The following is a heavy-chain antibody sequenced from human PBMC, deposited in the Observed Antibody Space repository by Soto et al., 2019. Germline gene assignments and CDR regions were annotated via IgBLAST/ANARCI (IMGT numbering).Heavy chain of an antibody. CDR2: IYPGDSDT. CDR3: ARHVDTAMVDYYYYGMDV. CDR1: GYSFTSYW. V-gene: IGHV5-51*01. J-gene: IGHJ6*02. Sequence: PGESLKISCKGSGYSFTSYWIGWVRQMPGKGLEWMGIIYPGDSDTRYSPSFQGQVTISADKSISTAYLQWSSLTASDTAMYYCARHVDTAMVDYYYYGMDVWGQGTTVTVSS. D-gene: IGHD5-18*01.